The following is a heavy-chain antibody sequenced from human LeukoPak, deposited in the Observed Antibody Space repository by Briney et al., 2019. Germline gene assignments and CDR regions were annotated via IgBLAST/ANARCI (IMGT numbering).Heavy chain of an antibody. J-gene: IGHJ4*02. Sequence: GGSLRLSCAASGFTFSSYAMSWVRQAPGKGLERVSAISGSGGSTYYADSVKGRFTISRDNSKNTLYLQMNSLRAEDTAVYYCAKAPTPYSSGWYFDYWGQGTLVTVSS. D-gene: IGHD6-19*01. CDR1: GFTFSSYA. CDR3: AKAPTPYSSGWYFDY. V-gene: IGHV3-23*01. CDR2: ISGSGGST.